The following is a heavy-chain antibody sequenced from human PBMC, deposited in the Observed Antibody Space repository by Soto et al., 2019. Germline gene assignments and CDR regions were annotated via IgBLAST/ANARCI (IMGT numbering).Heavy chain of an antibody. D-gene: IGHD1-26*01. CDR2: IYSGGTT. CDR1: GFNVSTNY. CDR3: ARGSGSLYYFHY. V-gene: IGHV3-53*01. Sequence: GRSLRLSCAASGFNVSTNYMTWVRQAPGKGLEWVSVIYSGGTTYYADSVKGRFIISRDNFKNTLYLQMNNLRAEDTALYYCARGSGSLYYFHYWGQGTLVTVSS. J-gene: IGHJ4*02.